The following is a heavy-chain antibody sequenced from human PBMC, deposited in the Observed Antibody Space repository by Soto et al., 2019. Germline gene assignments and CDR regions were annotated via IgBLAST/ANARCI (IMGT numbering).Heavy chain of an antibody. CDR1: GVSMNTGGYS. V-gene: IGHV4-30-2*01. Sequence: PSETLSLTCAVSGVSMNTGGYSWNWIRQPPGKGLEWMGHIYQSGSTYYNPSLKSRVTIPLDMSKNQFSLELTSMTPADTAVYYCARADYNDYFDSWGPGTPVTVSS. CDR3: ARADYNDYFDS. D-gene: IGHD4-4*01. J-gene: IGHJ4*02. CDR2: IYQSGST.